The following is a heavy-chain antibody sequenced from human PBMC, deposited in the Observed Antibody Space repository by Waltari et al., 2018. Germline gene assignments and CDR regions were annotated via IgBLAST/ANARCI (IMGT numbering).Heavy chain of an antibody. CDR3: ARVSRAVAATEY. J-gene: IGHJ4*02. Sequence: QVQLVQSGAEVTKPGASVQLSCKASGYTFTSYNLHWVRQATGQGLEGMGWRNLNSGNTGYAQKFQGRVTMTRNTSISTAYMERSSLRSEDTAVYYCARVSRAVAATEYWGQGTLVTVSA. D-gene: IGHD6-19*01. CDR2: RNLNSGNT. CDR1: GYTFTSYN. V-gene: IGHV1-8*01.